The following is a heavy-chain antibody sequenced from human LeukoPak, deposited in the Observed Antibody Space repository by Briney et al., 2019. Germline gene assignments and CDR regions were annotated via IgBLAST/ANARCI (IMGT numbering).Heavy chain of an antibody. J-gene: IGHJ3*02. CDR3: ARHAKDARYNLNPDAFDI. Sequence: GESLKISCKGSGYSFTSYWIGWVRQMPGKGLEWMGIIYPGDSDTRYSPSFQGQVTISADKSISTAYLQWSSLKASDTAMYYCARHAKDARYNLNPDAFDIWGQGTMVTVSS. D-gene: IGHD1-1*01. CDR2: IYPGDSDT. CDR1: GYSFTSYW. V-gene: IGHV5-51*01.